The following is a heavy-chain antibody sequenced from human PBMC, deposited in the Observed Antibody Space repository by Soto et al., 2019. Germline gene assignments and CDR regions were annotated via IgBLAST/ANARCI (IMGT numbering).Heavy chain of an antibody. V-gene: IGHV4-59*01. CDR3: ARCLYSSSKEWFDP. Sequence: SETLSLTCTVSGGSISSYYWSWIRQPPGKGLEWIGYIYYSGSTNYNPSLKGRVTISVDTSKNQFSLKLSSVTAADTAVYYCARCLYSSSKEWFDPWGQGTLVTVSS. J-gene: IGHJ5*02. CDR2: IYYSGST. CDR1: GGSISSYY. D-gene: IGHD6-13*01.